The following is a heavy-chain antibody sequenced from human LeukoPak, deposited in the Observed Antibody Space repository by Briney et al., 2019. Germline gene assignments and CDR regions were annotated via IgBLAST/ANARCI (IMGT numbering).Heavy chain of an antibody. CDR3: VRDRLRADS. V-gene: IGHV3-20*04. D-gene: IGHD6-6*01. CDR1: GFIFDSYD. CDR2: IDWSGDST. Sequence: GGSLRLSCAASGFIFDSYDMLWVRHAPGKGLEWVATIDWSGDSTVYADSVKGRFTISRDNARNSLYLQMNSLRAEDTAFYYCVRDRLRADSWGQGTLVTVSS. J-gene: IGHJ4*02.